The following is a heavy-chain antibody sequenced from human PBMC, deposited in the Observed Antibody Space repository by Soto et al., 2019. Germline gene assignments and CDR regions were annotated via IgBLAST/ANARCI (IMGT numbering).Heavy chain of an antibody. CDR3: ARTEYDKIGHDY. CDR2: IYNTGST. J-gene: IGHJ4*02. CDR1: GASISTYY. V-gene: IGHV4-59*01. Sequence: PSETLSLTCTVSGASISTYYWSWIRQPPGKRLEWIGYIYNTGSTTQNPSLKSRVSISVDTSRNQFSLRLRSVTAADTAVYYCARTEYDKIGHDYLGPGILVTVSS. D-gene: IGHD3-22*01.